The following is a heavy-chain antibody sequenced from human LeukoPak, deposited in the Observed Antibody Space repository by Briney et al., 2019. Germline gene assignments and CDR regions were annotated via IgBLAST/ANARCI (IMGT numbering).Heavy chain of an antibody. CDR1: SGSISHYY. CDR3: ARPPRAGTDYYYMDV. CDR2: IYTSGNT. V-gene: IGHV4-4*07. D-gene: IGHD6-19*01. J-gene: IGHJ6*03. Sequence: PSETLSLTCTVSSGSISHYYWSWIRQPAGKGLEYIGRIYTSGNTNYNPSLKSRVTLSVDTSKNQFSLKLSSVTAADTAVYYCARPPRAGTDYYYMDVWGKGTTVTISS.